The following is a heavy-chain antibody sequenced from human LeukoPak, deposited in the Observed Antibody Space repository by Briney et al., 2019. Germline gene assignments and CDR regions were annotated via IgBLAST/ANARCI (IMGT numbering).Heavy chain of an antibody. V-gene: IGHV3-30*18. CDR1: GFTFSNNG. J-gene: IGHJ4*02. CDR3: AKALGYSYGTDY. Sequence: GRSLRLSCAASGFTFSNNGMHWVRQAPGKGLEWVAVISYDGSNKYYADSVKGRFTISRDNSKNTLYLQMNSLRAEDTAVYYCAKALGYSYGTDYWGQGTLVTVCS. D-gene: IGHD5-18*01. CDR2: ISYDGSNK.